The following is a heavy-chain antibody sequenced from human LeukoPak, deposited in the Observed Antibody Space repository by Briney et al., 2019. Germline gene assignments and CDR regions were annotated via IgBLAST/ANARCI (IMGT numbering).Heavy chain of an antibody. Sequence: PSETLSLTCAVHGGSFSGYYWSWIRQPPGKGLEWIGEINHSGSTNYNPSLKSRVTISVDTSKNQFSLKLSSVTAADTAVYYCARALTMGKAFDYWGQGTLVTVSS. J-gene: IGHJ4*02. CDR3: ARALTMGKAFDY. D-gene: IGHD3-3*01. CDR2: INHSGST. V-gene: IGHV4-34*01. CDR1: GGSFSGYY.